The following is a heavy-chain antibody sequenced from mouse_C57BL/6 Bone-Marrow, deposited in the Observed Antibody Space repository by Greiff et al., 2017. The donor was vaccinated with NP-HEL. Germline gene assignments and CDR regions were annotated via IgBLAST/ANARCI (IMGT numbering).Heavy chain of an antibody. Sequence: EVQLQQSGAELVRPGASVKLSCTASGFNIKDDYMHWVKQRPEQGLEWIGWIDPENGDTEYASKFQGKATITADTSSNTAYLQLSSLTSEDTAVYYCTINYSNYAYAMDYWGQGTSVTVSS. CDR3: TINYSNYAYAMDY. V-gene: IGHV14-4*01. CDR2: IDPENGDT. CDR1: GFNIKDDY. D-gene: IGHD2-5*01. J-gene: IGHJ4*01.